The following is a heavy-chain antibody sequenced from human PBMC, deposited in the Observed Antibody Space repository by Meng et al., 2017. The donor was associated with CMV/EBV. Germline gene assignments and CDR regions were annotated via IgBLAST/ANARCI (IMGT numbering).Heavy chain of an antibody. CDR1: GGSFRSSY. Sequence: PLSGGSFRSSYWSWIRQPAGKGLGWSGRIYSRGGTNYKSTLKSRVTMSVDTSRNQFSLKLSSVTAADTAVYYCARTDCSSTSCYLNYWGQGTLVTVSS. V-gene: IGHV4-4*07. J-gene: IGHJ4*02. CDR2: IYSRGGT. CDR3: ARTDCSSTSCYLNY. D-gene: IGHD2-2*01.